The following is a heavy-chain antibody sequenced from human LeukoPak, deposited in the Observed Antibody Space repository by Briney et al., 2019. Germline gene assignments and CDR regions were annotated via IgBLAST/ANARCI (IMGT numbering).Heavy chain of an antibody. Sequence: GGSLRLSCAASGFTFSNYAMHWLRPAPGKGLEWVALISYDGNNKYNADSVNGRFTISKDHSKNTLYLQRNSLGAEDTAVYYCARDRDRDIIGDGMDVWGKGTTVTVSS. CDR1: GFTFSNYA. CDR2: ISYDGNNK. J-gene: IGHJ6*04. V-gene: IGHV3-30*04. CDR3: ARDRDRDIIGDGMDV. D-gene: IGHD2-15*01.